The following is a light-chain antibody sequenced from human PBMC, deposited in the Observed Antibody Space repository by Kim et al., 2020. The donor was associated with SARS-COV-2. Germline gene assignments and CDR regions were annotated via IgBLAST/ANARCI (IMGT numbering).Light chain of an antibody. CDR1: SLRSYY. CDR3: NSRDNNDNVL. J-gene: IGLJ2*01. Sequence: VALGQTGRIKCQGDSLRSYYTTWFQQKPGQASIVVVYGKNNRPSGIPARFSGSSSGNTASLTITGTQAGDEADYYCNSRDNNDNVLFGGGTQLTVL. CDR2: GKN. V-gene: IGLV3-19*01.